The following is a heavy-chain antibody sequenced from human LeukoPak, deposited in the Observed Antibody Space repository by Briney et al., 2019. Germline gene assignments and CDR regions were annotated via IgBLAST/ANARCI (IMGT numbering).Heavy chain of an antibody. V-gene: IGHV4-39*07. D-gene: IGHD3-22*01. Sequence: SETLSLTCTVSGGSISSSSYYWGWIRQPPGKGLEWIGSIYYSGSTYYNPSLKSRVTISVDTSKNQFSLKLSSVTAADTAVYYCARDKHYYDSSGYYFDYWGQGTLVAVSS. CDR1: GGSISSSSYY. CDR3: ARDKHYYDSSGYYFDY. J-gene: IGHJ4*02. CDR2: IYYSGST.